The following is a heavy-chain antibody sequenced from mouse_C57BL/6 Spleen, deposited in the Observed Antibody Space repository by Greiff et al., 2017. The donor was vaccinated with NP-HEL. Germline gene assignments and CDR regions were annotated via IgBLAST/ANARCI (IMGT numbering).Heavy chain of an antibody. J-gene: IGHJ3*01. V-gene: IGHV1-54*01. CDR2: INPGSGGT. CDR3: ARYRDSY. Sequence: VQLVESGAELVRPGTSVKVSCKASGYAFTNYLIEWVKQRPGPGLEWIGVINPGSGGTNYNEKFKGKATLTADKSSSTAYMQLSSLTSEDSAVYFCARYRDSYWGRGTLVTVSA. CDR1: GYAFTNYL.